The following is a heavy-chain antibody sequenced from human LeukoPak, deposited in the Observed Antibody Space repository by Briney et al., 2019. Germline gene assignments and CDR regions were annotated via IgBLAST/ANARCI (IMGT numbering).Heavy chain of an antibody. D-gene: IGHD6-13*01. V-gene: IGHV1-2*02. CDR2: INPNSGGT. CDR3: ARTTYSSSWVDY. CDR1: GYTFTGYY. Sequence: GASVRVSCTASGYTFTGYYMHWVRQAPGQGLEWMGWINPNSGGTNYAQKFQGRVTITRDTSISTAYMELSRLRSDDTAVYYCARTTYSSSWVDYWGQGTLVTVSS. J-gene: IGHJ4*02.